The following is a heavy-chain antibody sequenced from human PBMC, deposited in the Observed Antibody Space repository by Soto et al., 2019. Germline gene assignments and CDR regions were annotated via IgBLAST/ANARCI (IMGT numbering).Heavy chain of an antibody. J-gene: IGHJ6*03. CDR2: IYYSGST. CDR1: GGSISSYY. D-gene: IGHD6-6*01. CDR3: ARERIEYSSSLGYYYYMDV. V-gene: IGHV4-59*01. Sequence: LSLTCTVSGGSISSYYWSWIRQPPGKGLEWIGYIYYSGSTNYNPSLKSRVTISVDTSKNQFSLKLSSVTAADTAVYYCARERIEYSSSLGYYYYMDVWGKGTTVTVSS.